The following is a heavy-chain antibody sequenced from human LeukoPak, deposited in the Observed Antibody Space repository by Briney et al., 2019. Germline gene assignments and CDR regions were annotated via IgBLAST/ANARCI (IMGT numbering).Heavy chain of an antibody. D-gene: IGHD2-2*02. CDR2: IRYDGSNK. CDR3: AKVAPRYCSSTSCYIAFDI. J-gene: IGHJ3*02. CDR1: GFTFSSYG. V-gene: IGHV3-30*02. Sequence: PGGSLRLSCAASGFTFSSYGMHWVRQAPGKGLEWVAFIRYDGSNKYYADSVKGRFTISRDNSKNTLYLQMNSLRAEDTAVYYCAKVAPRYCSSTSCYIAFDIWGQGTMVTVSS.